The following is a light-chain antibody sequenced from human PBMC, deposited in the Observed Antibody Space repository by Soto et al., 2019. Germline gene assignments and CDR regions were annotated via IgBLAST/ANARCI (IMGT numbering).Light chain of an antibody. Sequence: QSVLTLPASVSGSPGQSITISCTGTSSDFGSYNLVSWYQQHPGKAPKLMIYEGTKRPSGVSDRFSGSRSDNTASLTISGLQAEDEADYHCCSYAGSSTLVFAGGTKLTVL. V-gene: IGLV2-23*01. CDR3: CSYAGSSTLV. J-gene: IGLJ2*01. CDR2: EGT. CDR1: SSDFGSYNL.